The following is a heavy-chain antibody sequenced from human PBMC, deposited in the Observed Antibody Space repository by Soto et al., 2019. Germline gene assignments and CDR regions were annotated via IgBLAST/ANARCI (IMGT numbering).Heavy chain of an antibody. CDR2: LSSSGTTV. V-gene: IGHV3-48*03. J-gene: IGHJ4*02. D-gene: IGHD1-26*01. CDR1: GFTFSSYE. Sequence: EVQLVESGGGLVQPGGSLRLSCAASGFTFSSYEMNWVRQAPGQGLEWVSYLSSSGTTVHYADSVKGRFTISRDNAKNSFYLQMNSLRAEDTAIYYCARDESRSYSLDYWGQGTLVTVSS. CDR3: ARDESRSYSLDY.